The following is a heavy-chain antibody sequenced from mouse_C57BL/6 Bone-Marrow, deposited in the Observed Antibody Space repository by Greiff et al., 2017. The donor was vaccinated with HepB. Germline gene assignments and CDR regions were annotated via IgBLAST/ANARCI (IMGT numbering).Heavy chain of an antibody. D-gene: IGHD3-3*01. J-gene: IGHJ4*01. CDR2: IDPSDSYT. CDR1: GYTFTSYW. Sequence: QVQLQQPGAELVMPGASVKLSCKASGYTFTSYWMHCVKQRPGQGLEWIGEIDPSDSYTNYNQKFKGKSTLTVDKSSSTAYMQLSSLTSEDSAVYDYARSRGRKGAPYAMDYWGQGTSVTVSS. CDR3: ARSRGRKGAPYAMDY. V-gene: IGHV1-69*01.